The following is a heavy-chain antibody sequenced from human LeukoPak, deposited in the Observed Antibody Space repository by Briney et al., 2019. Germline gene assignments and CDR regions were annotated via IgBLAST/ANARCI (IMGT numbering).Heavy chain of an antibody. CDR2: IIPILGIA. J-gene: IGHJ6*02. D-gene: IGHD4-17*01. CDR3: ARFNYGGNSGYYYGMDV. Sequence: AASVKVSCKASGGTFSSYAISWVRQAPGQGLEWMGRIIPILGIANYAQKFQGRVTITADKSTRTAYMELSSLRSEDTAVYDCARFNYGGNSGYYYGMDVWGQGTTVTVSS. CDR1: GGTFSSYA. V-gene: IGHV1-69*04.